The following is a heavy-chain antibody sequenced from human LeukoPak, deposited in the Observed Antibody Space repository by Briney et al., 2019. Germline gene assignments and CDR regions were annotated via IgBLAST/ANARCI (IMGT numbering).Heavy chain of an antibody. V-gene: IGHV3-33*06. CDR3: AKSSGGIAARRYFDY. CDR1: GFTFSSYG. J-gene: IGHJ4*02. D-gene: IGHD6-6*01. CDR2: IWYDGSNK. Sequence: GRSLRLFCSASGFTFSSYGMHWVRQAPGKGLEWVAVIWYDGSNKYYADSVKGRFTISRDNSKNTLYLQMNSLRAQDTAVYYCAKSSGGIAARRYFDYWGQGTLVTVSS.